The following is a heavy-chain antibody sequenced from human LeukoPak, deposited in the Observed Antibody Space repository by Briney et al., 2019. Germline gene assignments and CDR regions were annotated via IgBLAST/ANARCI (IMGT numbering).Heavy chain of an antibody. CDR3: AKDREGGSSWLRDFDY. D-gene: IGHD6-13*01. Sequence: GGSLRLSCAASGFTFSSCAMSWVRQAPGKGLEWVSAISGSGGSTYCADSVKGRFTISRDNSKNTLYLQMNSLGAEDTAVYYCAKDREGGSSWLRDFDYWGQGTLVAVSP. CDR1: GFTFSSCA. CDR2: ISGSGGST. V-gene: IGHV3-23*01. J-gene: IGHJ4*02.